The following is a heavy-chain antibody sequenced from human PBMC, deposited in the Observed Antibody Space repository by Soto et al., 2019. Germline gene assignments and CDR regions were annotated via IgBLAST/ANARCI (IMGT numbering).Heavy chain of an antibody. CDR2: ISSSGSTI. J-gene: IGHJ6*03. CDR3: ASLPAASFNYYYYMDV. CDR1: GFTFSDYY. V-gene: IGHV3-11*01. D-gene: IGHD2-2*01. Sequence: GGSLRLSCAASGFTFSDYYMSWIRQAPGKGLEWVSYISSSGSTIYYADSVKGRFTISRDNAKNSLYLQMNSLRAEDTAVYYCASLPAASFNYYYYMDVWGKGTTVTVSS.